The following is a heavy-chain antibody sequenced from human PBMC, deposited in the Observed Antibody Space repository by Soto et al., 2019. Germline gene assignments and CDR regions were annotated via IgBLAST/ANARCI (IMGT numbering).Heavy chain of an antibody. Sequence: QVQLVQSETEVKKPGASVKVSCQASGYSISAYYIHWVRQAPGQGLEWMGWIDPKNGGTVSAQKFQGRLTMTRDTSISTVYMDLSGLTSDDTALYYCARDDYGIYPYWGQGSLVTVSS. V-gene: IGHV1-2*02. CDR2: IDPKNGGT. D-gene: IGHD1-26*01. CDR3: ARDDYGIYPY. J-gene: IGHJ4*02. CDR1: GYSISAYY.